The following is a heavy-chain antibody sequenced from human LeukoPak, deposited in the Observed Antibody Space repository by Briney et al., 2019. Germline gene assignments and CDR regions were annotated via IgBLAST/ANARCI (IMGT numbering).Heavy chain of an antibody. J-gene: IGHJ4*02. D-gene: IGHD2-8*01. V-gene: IGHV4-34*01. CDR2: INHSGST. Sequence: LETLSLTCAVYGGSFSGYYWSWIRQPPGKGLEWIGEINHSGSTNYNPSLKSRVTISVDTSKNQFSLKLSPVTAADTAVYYCARDVSPNGVVDYWGQGTLVTVSS. CDR3: ARDVSPNGVVDY. CDR1: GGSFSGYY.